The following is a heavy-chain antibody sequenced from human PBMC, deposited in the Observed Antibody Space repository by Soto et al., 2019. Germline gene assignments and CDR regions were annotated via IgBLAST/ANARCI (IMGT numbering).Heavy chain of an antibody. V-gene: IGHV4-61*08. J-gene: IGHJ4*02. D-gene: IGHD3-10*01. CDR2: IYYSGST. CDR1: GGSISSGGYY. Sequence: SETLSLTCTVSGGSISSGGYYWSWIRQPPGKGLEWIGYIYYSGSTNYNPSLKSRVTISVDTSKNQFSLKLSSVTAADTAVYYCARVDGSGSYDYWGQGTLVTVSS. CDR3: ARVDGSGSYDY.